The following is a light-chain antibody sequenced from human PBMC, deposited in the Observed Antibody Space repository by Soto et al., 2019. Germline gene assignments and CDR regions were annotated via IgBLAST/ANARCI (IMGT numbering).Light chain of an antibody. J-gene: IGKJ3*01. CDR3: QQYDNLPSA. Sequence: DIQMTQSPSSLSASVGDRVTITCQASQDISNYLNWYQQKPGKAPKLLIYDASHLETGVPSRFSGSGSGTDFTFTISSLQPEDIATYYCQQYDNLPSAFGPGTKVDIK. CDR2: DAS. CDR1: QDISNY. V-gene: IGKV1-33*01.